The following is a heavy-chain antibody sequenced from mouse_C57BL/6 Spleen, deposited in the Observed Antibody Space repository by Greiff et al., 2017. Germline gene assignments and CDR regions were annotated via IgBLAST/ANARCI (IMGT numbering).Heavy chain of an antibody. J-gene: IGHJ2*01. D-gene: IGHD2-4*01. V-gene: IGHV1-59*01. CDR3: ASREGYDYDEGDFDY. CDR2: IDPSDSYT. Sequence: QVQLQQPGAELVRPGTSVKLSCKASGYTFTSYWMHWVKQRPGQGLEWIGVIDPSDSYTNYNQKFKGKATLTVDTSSSTAYMQLSSLTSEDSAVYYGASREGYDYDEGDFDYWGQGTTLTVSS. CDR1: GYTFTSYW.